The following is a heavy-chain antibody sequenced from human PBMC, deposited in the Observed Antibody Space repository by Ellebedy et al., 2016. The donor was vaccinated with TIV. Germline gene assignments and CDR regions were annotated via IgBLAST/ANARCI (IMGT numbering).Heavy chain of an antibody. CDR2: IKEDGGQT. V-gene: IGHV3-7*01. CDR3: ARDPHKYDRNYFDY. Sequence: GESLKISCVASGFTFSTYWMSWVRQAPGKGLEWVAHIKEDGGQTYYVVSVKGRFTISRDNAKNSLYLQMNNLGADDTALYYCARDPHKYDRNYFDYWGQGTLVTVSS. CDR1: GFTFSTYW. J-gene: IGHJ4*02. D-gene: IGHD3-9*01.